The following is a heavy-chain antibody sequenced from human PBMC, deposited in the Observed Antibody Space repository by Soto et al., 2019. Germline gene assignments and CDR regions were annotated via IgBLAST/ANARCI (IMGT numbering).Heavy chain of an antibody. CDR3: ARQEGGIAVAGTGEGYYYYGMDV. CDR2: IYYSGST. J-gene: IGHJ6*02. D-gene: IGHD6-19*01. V-gene: IGHV4-39*01. CDR1: GGSISSSSYY. Sequence: ETLSLTCTVSGGSISSSSYYLGWIRRPPGKGLEWIGSIYYSGSTYYNPSLKSRVTISVDTSKNQFSLKLSSVTAADTAVYYCARQEGGIAVAGTGEGYYYYGMDVWGQGTTVTVSS.